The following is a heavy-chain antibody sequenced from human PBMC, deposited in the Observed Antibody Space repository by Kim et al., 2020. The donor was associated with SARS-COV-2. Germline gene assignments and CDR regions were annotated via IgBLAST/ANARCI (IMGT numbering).Heavy chain of an antibody. CDR1: GVTFSRYW. Sequence: GGSLRLSCAASGVTFSRYWMHWVRQAPGKGLVWVSRINSDGSIRSNVDSVKGRFTISRDNAKDSLYLQMNSLRAEDTAVYYCVRAYYYGSGSYSPGGYY. CDR2: INSDGSIR. J-gene: IGHJ6*01. D-gene: IGHD3-10*01. V-gene: IGHV3-74*01. CDR3: VRAYYYGSGSYSPGGYY.